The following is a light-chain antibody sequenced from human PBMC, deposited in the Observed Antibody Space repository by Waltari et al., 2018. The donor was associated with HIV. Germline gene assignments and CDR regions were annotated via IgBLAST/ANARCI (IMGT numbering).Light chain of an antibody. Sequence: IQMTQSPSSLSASVGDRVTIGCRASQAISTSLNWYQQKPGEAPKLLISAASSLQSGVPSRFSGSASWTDFTLTISSLQPEDFATYYCQQSYTSPLTFGPGTKVDIK. CDR2: AAS. J-gene: IGKJ3*01. CDR1: QAISTS. V-gene: IGKV1-39*01. CDR3: QQSYTSPLT.